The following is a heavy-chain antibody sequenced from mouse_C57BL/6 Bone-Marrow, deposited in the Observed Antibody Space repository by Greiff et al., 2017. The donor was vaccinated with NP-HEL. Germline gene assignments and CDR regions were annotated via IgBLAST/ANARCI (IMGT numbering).Heavy chain of an antibody. V-gene: IGHV10-1*01. CDR1: GFSFNTYA. CDR2: IRSKSNNYAT. CDR3: VRQRCGYFDV. J-gene: IGHJ1*03. Sequence: EVKLQESGGGLVQPKGSLKLSCAASGFSFNTYAMNWVRQAPGKGLEWVARIRSKSNNYATYYADSVKDRFTISRDDSESMLYLQMNNLKTEDTAMYYCVRQRCGYFDVWGTGTTVTVSS.